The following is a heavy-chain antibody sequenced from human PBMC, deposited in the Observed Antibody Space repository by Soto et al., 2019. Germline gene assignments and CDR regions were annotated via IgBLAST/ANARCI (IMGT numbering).Heavy chain of an antibody. V-gene: IGHV4-4*02. CDR3: ARLVRRDSSANLRGYAY. CDR2: IYHSGST. J-gene: IGHJ4*02. D-gene: IGHD3-22*01. Sequence: TETLCLPCAVSAGSTSSSHKRSWVLQPPVKGLEWIGEIYHSGSTNYNPSLNSRVTISVDKSKNQFTLKLSSVTDADTAVYYCARLVRRDSSANLRGYAYCVQGTLVT. CDR1: AGSTSSSHK.